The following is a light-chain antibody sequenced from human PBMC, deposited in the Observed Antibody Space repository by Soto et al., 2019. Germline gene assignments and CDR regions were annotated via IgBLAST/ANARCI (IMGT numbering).Light chain of an antibody. V-gene: IGKV2-28*01. J-gene: IGKJ5*01. CDR1: QSLLHSDGYNY. CDR2: LGS. CDR3: MQALQTPLT. Sequence: DIVMTQSPLSLPVTPGEPASISCRSSQSLLHSDGYNYLDWYLQKPGQSPQLLIYLGSNRASGVTDRFSGSGSGTDFTLKISRVEAEDVGVFFCMQALQTPLTFGQGTRLAIK.